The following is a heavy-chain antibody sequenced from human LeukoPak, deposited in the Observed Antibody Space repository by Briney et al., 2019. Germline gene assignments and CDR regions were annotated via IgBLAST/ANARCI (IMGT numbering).Heavy chain of an antibody. CDR2: IYTSGST. CDR3: ARDRSPSGSSTGNLDY. CDR1: GGSISSYY. Sequence: SETLSLTCTVSGGSISSYYWSWIRQPAGKGLEWIGRIYTSGSTNYNPSLKSRVTMSVDTSKNQFSLKLSSVTAADTAVYYCARDRSPSGSSTGNLDYWGQGTLVTVSS. V-gene: IGHV4-4*07. J-gene: IGHJ4*02. D-gene: IGHD1-26*01.